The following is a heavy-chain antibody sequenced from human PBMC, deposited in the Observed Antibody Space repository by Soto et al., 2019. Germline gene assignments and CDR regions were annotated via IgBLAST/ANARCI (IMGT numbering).Heavy chain of an antibody. CDR2: SNDRGSI. Sequence: QVQLQQWGAGPVRPLETLSLTCGVSGGSFSGYYWAWIRQSPGKGLEWIGESNDRGSINYNPSLKSRVSISVDTSKNPYSRNLGSVTAADTAVYYCARESHDSLAGPPWVWYFDLWGRGTLVTVSS. CDR3: ARESHDSLAGPPWVWYFDL. V-gene: IGHV4-34*01. J-gene: IGHJ2*01. D-gene: IGHD3-9*01. CDR1: GGSFSGYY.